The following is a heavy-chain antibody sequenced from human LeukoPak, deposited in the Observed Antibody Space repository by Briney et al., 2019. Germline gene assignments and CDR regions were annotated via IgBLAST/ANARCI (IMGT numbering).Heavy chain of an antibody. CDR2: INHSGST. Sequence: SETLSLTCTVSGGSISGSSYYWSWIRQPPGKGLEWIGEINHSGSTNYNPSLKSRVTISVDTSKNQFSLKLSSVTAADTAVYYCARGRHDGTYYYDSSGYFLDYWGQGTLVTVSS. J-gene: IGHJ4*02. CDR1: GGSISGSSYY. CDR3: ARGRHDGTYYYDSSGYFLDY. D-gene: IGHD3-22*01. V-gene: IGHV4-39*07.